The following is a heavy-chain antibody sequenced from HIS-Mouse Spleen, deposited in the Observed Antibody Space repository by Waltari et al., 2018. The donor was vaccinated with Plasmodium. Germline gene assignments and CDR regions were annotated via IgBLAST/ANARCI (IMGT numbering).Heavy chain of an antibody. CDR2: ISRDGRST. CDR1: GFTFSSYW. Sequence: EVQLVESGGGLVQPGGSLRLSCAASGFTFSSYWMHWVRQAPGKGLVWVSGISRDGRSTSYADSVKGRFTISRDNDKNTLYRQMNSLRAEDTAVYYCARDMTDAFDIWGQGTMVTVSS. J-gene: IGHJ3*02. CDR3: ARDMTDAFDI. V-gene: IGHV3-74*01.